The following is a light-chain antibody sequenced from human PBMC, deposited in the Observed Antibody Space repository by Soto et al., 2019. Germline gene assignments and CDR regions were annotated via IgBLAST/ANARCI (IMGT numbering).Light chain of an antibody. Sequence: QAVVTQPPSVSGAPGQRVTISCTGSSSNIGANYDVHWYQQLPGTAPKLLIYSNSNRPSGVPDRFSGSKSGSSASLAITGLQDEDEADYYCHVWDSSSGHLLYVFGTGTKLTVL. CDR1: SSNIGANYD. CDR3: HVWDSSSGHLLYV. V-gene: IGLV1-40*01. J-gene: IGLJ1*01. CDR2: SNS.